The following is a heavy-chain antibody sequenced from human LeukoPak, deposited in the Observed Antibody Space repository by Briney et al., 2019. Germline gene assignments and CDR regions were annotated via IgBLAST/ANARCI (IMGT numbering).Heavy chain of an antibody. V-gene: IGHV4-59*01. Sequence: SETLSLTCTVSGGSISSYYWSWIRQPPGKGLEWIGYIYYSASTNYNPSLKSRVTISVDTSKNQFSLKLSSVTAADTAVYYCARGVAEYDFWSGYYSPYYYYGMDVWGQGTTVTVSS. D-gene: IGHD3-3*01. CDR2: IYYSAST. CDR3: ARGVAEYDFWSGYYSPYYYYGMDV. CDR1: GGSISSYY. J-gene: IGHJ6*02.